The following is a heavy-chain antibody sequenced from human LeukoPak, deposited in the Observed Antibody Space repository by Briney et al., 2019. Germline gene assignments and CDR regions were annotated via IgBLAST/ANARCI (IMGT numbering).Heavy chain of an antibody. CDR3: AREGYKDLLTGYSP. CDR1: GFTFSSYE. Sequence: QPGGSLRLSCAASGFTFSSYEMNWVRQAPEKGLEWVSYISSSGSTIYYADSVEGRFTISRDNAKNSLYLQMNTLRAEDTAVYYCAREGYKDLLTGYSPWGQGTQVTVSS. D-gene: IGHD3-9*01. CDR2: ISSSGSTI. V-gene: IGHV3-48*03. J-gene: IGHJ5*02.